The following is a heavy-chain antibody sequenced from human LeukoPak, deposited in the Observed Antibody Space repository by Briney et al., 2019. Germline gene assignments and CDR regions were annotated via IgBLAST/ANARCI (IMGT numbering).Heavy chain of an antibody. CDR1: GGTFSSYA. J-gene: IGHJ6*03. CDR3: ASLEDPPRTLRRDYYYYYMDV. CDR2: IIPIFGTA. V-gene: IGHV1-69*05. D-gene: IGHD1-1*01. Sequence: ASVKVSCKASGGTFSSYAISWVRQAPGQGLEWMGRIIPIFGTANYEQKFQGRVTITTDESTSTAYMELSSLRSEDTAVYYCASLEDPPRTLRRDYYYYYMDVWGKGTTVTVSS.